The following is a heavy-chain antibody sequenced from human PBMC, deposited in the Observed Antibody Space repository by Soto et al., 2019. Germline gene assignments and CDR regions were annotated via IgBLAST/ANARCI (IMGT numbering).Heavy chain of an antibody. J-gene: IGHJ4*02. V-gene: IGHV4-39*01. CDR1: GGSISSSSHY. Sequence: SETLSLTCTVSGGSISSSSHYWGWIRQPPGKGLEWIGSIYYSGSSYYNTSLKSRVTISVDTSKNQFSLKLSSVTAADTAVYHCARRYGDYFDFWGQGTLVTVSS. D-gene: IGHD4-17*01. CDR2: IYYSGSS. CDR3: ARRYGDYFDF.